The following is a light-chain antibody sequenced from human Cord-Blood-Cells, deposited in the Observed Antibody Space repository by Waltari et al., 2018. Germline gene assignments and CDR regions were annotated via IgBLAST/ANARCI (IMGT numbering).Light chain of an antibody. Sequence: EIVLTQSPATLSLSPGERATLSCRASQSVSSYLAWYQQKPGQAPRPLIYHASNRATGTXARFSXSGSGTDFTLTISSLEPEDFAVYYCQQRSNWPPWTFGQGTKVEIK. CDR3: QQRSNWPPWT. CDR2: HAS. J-gene: IGKJ1*01. V-gene: IGKV3-11*01. CDR1: QSVSSY.